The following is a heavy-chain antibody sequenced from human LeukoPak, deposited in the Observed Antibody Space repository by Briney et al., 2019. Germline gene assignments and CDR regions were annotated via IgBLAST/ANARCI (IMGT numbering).Heavy chain of an antibody. D-gene: IGHD1-26*01. CDR3: ARDRDSGSYPHGGGFDP. J-gene: IGHJ5*02. V-gene: IGHV3-74*01. Sequence: GGSLRLSCAASGFTFSSYWMHWVRQAPGKGLVWVSRINSDGSSTSYADSVNGRFTISRDNAKNTLYLQMNSLRAEDTAVYYCARDRDSGSYPHGGGFDPWGQGTLVTVSS. CDR2: INSDGSST. CDR1: GFTFSSYW.